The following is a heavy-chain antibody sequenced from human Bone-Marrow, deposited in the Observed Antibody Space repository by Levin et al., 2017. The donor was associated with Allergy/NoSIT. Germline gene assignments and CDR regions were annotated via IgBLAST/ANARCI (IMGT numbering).Heavy chain of an antibody. CDR2: ISGSGGST. CDR3: ARLAWAGTSGWGRAFDL. CDR1: GIIFSKYA. V-gene: IGHV3-23*01. J-gene: IGHJ3*01. D-gene: IGHD6-19*01. Sequence: GGSLRLSCEGSGIIFSKYAMTWVRQGPGKRLEWVSSISGSGGSTYYVDSVKGRFTISRDNSKNTLYVQMNSLRAEDTAVYYCARLAWAGTSGWGRAFDLWGQGTTVTVSS.